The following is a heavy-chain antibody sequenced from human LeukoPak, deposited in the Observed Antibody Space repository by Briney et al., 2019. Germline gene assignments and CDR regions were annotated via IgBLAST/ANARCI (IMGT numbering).Heavy chain of an antibody. CDR2: IRDNGRST. CDR1: GFTFSSSA. V-gene: IGHV3-23*01. D-gene: IGHD1-26*01. Sequence: SGGSPRLSCAASGFTFSSSAMSWVRQAPGKGLEWVPGIRDNGRSTYYADSVKGRFTISRDNSKNTLYLQMNSLRAEDTAVYYCAKGGSMVGVTRYFDYWGQGTLVTVSS. CDR3: AKGGSMVGVTRYFDY. J-gene: IGHJ4*02.